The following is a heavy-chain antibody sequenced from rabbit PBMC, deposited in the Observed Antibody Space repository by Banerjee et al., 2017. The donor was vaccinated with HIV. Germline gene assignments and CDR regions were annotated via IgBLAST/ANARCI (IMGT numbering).Heavy chain of an antibody. CDR2: IYTSTNST. J-gene: IGHJ4*01. CDR1: GFSFSSGYD. V-gene: IGHV1S43*01. D-gene: IGHD6-1*01. CDR3: ARAPYAYYTGDAYASFNL. Sequence: TCTASGFSFSSGYDMCWVRQAPGKGLEWIGCIYTSTNSTWYANWVNGRFTISSSTSLNSVDLKMTSLTAADTATYFCARAPYAYYTGDAYASFNLWGQGTLVTVS.